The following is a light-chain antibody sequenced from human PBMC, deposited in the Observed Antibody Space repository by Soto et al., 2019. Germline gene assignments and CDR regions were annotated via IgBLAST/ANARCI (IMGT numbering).Light chain of an antibody. CDR3: QQYNSYPYT. J-gene: IGKJ2*01. CDR1: QSISSW. Sequence: DIQMTQSPSTLSASVGDRVTITCRASQSISSWLAWYQHKPGKAPKLLIYKASSLESGVPSRFSGSGSETEFPLTISSLQPDAFATDYCQQYNSYPYTFGQGTKLEIK. V-gene: IGKV1-5*03. CDR2: KAS.